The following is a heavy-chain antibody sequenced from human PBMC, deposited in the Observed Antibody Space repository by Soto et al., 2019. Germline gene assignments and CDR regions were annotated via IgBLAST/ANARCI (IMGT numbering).Heavy chain of an antibody. CDR1: GYTLTELS. Sequence: ASVKVSCKVSGYTLTELSMHWVRQAPGKGLEWMGGFDPEDGETIYAQKFQGRVTMTEDTSTDTAYMELSSLRSEDTAVYYCATLSYYYDSSGLIPQFAFDISGQGTMVTVSS. D-gene: IGHD3-22*01. CDR2: FDPEDGET. CDR3: ATLSYYYDSSGLIPQFAFDI. V-gene: IGHV1-24*01. J-gene: IGHJ3*02.